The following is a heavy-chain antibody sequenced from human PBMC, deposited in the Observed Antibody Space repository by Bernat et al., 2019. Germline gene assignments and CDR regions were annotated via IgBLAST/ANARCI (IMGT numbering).Heavy chain of an antibody. CDR1: GFTFSTYA. J-gene: IGHJ4*02. CDR2: ISGGGHST. V-gene: IGHV3-23*01. CDR3: AKDFGCGGGSCYPDMFDY. Sequence: EVQLLESGGGLVQPGGSLRLSCAASGFTFSTYAMSWVRQAPGKGLEWVSGISGGGHSTYYADSVKGRFTISRDNSKNTLYVQMNSLRDEDTAVYYCAKDFGCGGGSCYPDMFDYWGQGTLVTVSS. D-gene: IGHD2-15*01.